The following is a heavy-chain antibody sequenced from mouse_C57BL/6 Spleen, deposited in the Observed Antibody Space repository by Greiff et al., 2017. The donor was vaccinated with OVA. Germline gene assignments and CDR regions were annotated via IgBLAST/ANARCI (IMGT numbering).Heavy chain of an antibody. V-gene: IGHV1-61*01. CDR1: GYTFTSYW. D-gene: IGHD1-1*01. J-gene: IGHJ2*01. CDR3: ARGTTGGY. CDR2: IYPSDSET. Sequence: VQLQQPGAELVRPGSSVKLSCKASGYTFTSYWMDWVKQRPGQGLEWIGNIYPSDSETHYNQKFKDKATLTVDKSSSTAYMQLSSLTSEDSAVYYCARGTTGGYWGQGTTLTVSS.